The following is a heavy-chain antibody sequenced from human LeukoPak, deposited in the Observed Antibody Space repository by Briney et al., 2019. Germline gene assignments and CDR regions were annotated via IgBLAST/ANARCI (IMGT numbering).Heavy chain of an antibody. CDR2: IRSKAYGGTT. J-gene: IGHJ6*02. CDR1: GFTFGDYA. CDR3: TRDFNYGSGSYSSYYGMDV. D-gene: IGHD3-10*01. V-gene: IGHV3-49*03. Sequence: GGSLRLSCTASGFTFGDYAMSWFRQAPGKGLEWVGFIRSKAYGGTTEYAASVKGRFTISRDDSKSIAYLQMNSLKTEDTAVYYCTRDFNYGSGSYSSYYGMDVWGQGTTVTVPS.